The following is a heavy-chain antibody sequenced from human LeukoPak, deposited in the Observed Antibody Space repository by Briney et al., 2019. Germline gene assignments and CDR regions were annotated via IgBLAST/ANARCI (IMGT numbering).Heavy chain of an antibody. Sequence: PGGSLRLSCAASGFTFSNYEMNWVRQAPGKGLEWVSYISTSSSTIYYADSVKGRFTISRDNAKNSLYLQMNSLRAEDTALYYCARLIGLTIAAAATDYWGQGALVTVSS. D-gene: IGHD6-13*01. J-gene: IGHJ4*02. CDR2: ISTSSSTI. V-gene: IGHV3-48*01. CDR3: ARLIGLTIAAAATDY. CDR1: GFTFSNYE.